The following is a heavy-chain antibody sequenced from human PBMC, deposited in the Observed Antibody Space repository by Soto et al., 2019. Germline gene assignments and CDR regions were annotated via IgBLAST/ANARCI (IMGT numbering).Heavy chain of an antibody. CDR3: ARDLVYVGYNWFDP. V-gene: IGHV4-34*01. D-gene: IGHD3-16*01. Sequence: QVQLQQWGAGLLKPSETLSLTCAVYGGSFSAYYWSWIRQPPGKGLEWIGYIYYSGSTYYNPSLKSRVTISVDTSKNQFSLKLSSVTAADTAVYYCARDLVYVGYNWFDPWGQGTLVTVSS. CDR2: IYYSGST. J-gene: IGHJ5*02. CDR1: GGSFSAYY.